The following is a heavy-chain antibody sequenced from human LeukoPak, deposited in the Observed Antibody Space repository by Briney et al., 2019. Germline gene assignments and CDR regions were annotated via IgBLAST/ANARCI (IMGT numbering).Heavy chain of an antibody. V-gene: IGHV3-74*01. J-gene: IGHJ4*02. CDR3: AKDRFNFGLSFLDS. CDR2: INGDGRNI. CDR1: GFTFSSYW. D-gene: IGHD3-16*02. Sequence: SGGSLRLSCVASGFTFSSYWMHWVRQDPRKGLVWVSRINGDGRNINYADSVRGRFSISRDNSMDTLYLQMHSLRPEDTAVYYCAKDRFNFGLSFLDSWGQGVPVIVSS.